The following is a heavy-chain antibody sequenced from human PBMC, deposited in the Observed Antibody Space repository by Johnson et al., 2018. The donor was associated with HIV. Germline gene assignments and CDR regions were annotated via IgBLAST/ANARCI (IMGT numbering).Heavy chain of an antibody. CDR3: AKDDRELDAFDI. J-gene: IGHJ3*02. D-gene: IGHD1-26*01. CDR1: GFTVSSNY. CDR2: IYSGGTT. Sequence: MLLVESGGGVVQPGRSLRLSCAASGFTVSSNYMSWVRQAPGKGPEWGSGIYSGGTTYYADSVKGRFTISRDNSLNTLYLQMNSLRAEDTAVYYCAKDDRELDAFDIWGQGTMVTVSS. V-gene: IGHV3-66*01.